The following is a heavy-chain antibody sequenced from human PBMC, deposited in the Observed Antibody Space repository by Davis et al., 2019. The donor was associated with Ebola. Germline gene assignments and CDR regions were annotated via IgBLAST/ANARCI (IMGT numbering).Heavy chain of an antibody. CDR1: GYSFPTSW. D-gene: IGHD2/OR15-2a*01. CDR2: IYPADSDT. CDR3: ARTSRLIPARDFYFDF. V-gene: IGHV5-51*01. J-gene: IGHJ4*02. Sequence: GESLKISCMGSGYSFPTSWIGWVRQMPGRGLEWMGIIYPADSDTKYSPSFQGQVTISADRSISTAYLQWSSLKASDTAIYYCARTSRLIPARDFYFDFWGQGTLVTVSS.